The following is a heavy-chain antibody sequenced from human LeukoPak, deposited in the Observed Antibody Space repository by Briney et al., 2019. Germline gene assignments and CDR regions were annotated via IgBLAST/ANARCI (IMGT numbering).Heavy chain of an antibody. CDR3: AAPGYSNSWYLPPHHYYYYYMDI. J-gene: IGHJ6*03. Sequence: SETLSLTCAVSGYSISSSSYYWGWIRQPPGKGLEWTGSIYYSGSTYYNPSLKSRVTISVDTSKNQFSLKLSSVTAADTAVYYCAAPGYSNSWYLPPHHYYYYYMDIWGKGTTVTVSS. CDR1: GYSISSSSYY. CDR2: IYYSGST. V-gene: IGHV4-39*01. D-gene: IGHD6-13*01.